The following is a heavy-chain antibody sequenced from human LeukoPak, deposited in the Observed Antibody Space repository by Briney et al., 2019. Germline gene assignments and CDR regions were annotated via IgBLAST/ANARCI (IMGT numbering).Heavy chain of an antibody. CDR3: AKDRYQNYYDSSGYYSGH. J-gene: IGHJ4*02. Sequence: GGSLRRSCAASGFTFSSYAMSWVRQAPGKGLEWVSAIRGSGGSTYYADSVKGRFTISRDNSKNTLYLQMNSLRAEDTAVYYCAKDRYQNYYDSSGYYSGHWGQGTLVTVSS. D-gene: IGHD3-22*01. CDR1: GFTFSSYA. V-gene: IGHV3-23*01. CDR2: IRGSGGST.